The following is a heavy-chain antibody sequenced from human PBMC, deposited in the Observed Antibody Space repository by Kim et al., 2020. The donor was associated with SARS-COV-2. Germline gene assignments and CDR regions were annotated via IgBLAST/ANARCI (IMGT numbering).Heavy chain of an antibody. CDR3: AKGSGSYPRNAFDI. CDR2: ISWNSGSI. V-gene: IGHV3-9*01. D-gene: IGHD1-26*01. Sequence: GGSLRLSCAASGFTFDDYAMHWVRQAPGKGLEWVSGISWNSGSIGYADSVKGRFTISRDNAKNSLYLQMNSLRAEDTALYYCAKGSGSYPRNAFDIWGQGTMVTVSS. J-gene: IGHJ3*02. CDR1: GFTFDDYA.